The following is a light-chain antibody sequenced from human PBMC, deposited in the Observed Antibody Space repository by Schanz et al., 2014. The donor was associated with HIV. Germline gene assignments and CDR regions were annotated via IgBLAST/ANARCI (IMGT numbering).Light chain of an antibody. J-gene: IGLJ3*02. CDR1: SSDVGHYDY. Sequence: QSALTQPPSASGSRGQSVTISCTGTSSDVGHYDYVSWYQQHPGKAPKLLIYGVTDRPSGVSSRFSASKSGNTAPLTISGLQAEDEADYYCGSYTSSNTPWMFGGGTKLTVL. CDR2: GVT. CDR3: GSYTSSNTPWM. V-gene: IGLV2-14*01.